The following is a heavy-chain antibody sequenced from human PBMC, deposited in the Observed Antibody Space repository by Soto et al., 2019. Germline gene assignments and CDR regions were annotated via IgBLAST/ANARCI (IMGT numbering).Heavy chain of an antibody. V-gene: IGHV1-69*13. CDR1: GGTFSSYA. J-gene: IGHJ3*02. CDR3: ASFPGYSYGYDAFDI. Sequence: SVKVSCKASGGTFSSYAISWVRQAPGQGLEWMGGIIPIFGTANYAQKFQGRVTITADESTSTAYMELSSLRPEDTAVYYCASFPGYSYGYDAFDIWGQGTMVTVSS. D-gene: IGHD5-18*01. CDR2: IIPIFGTA.